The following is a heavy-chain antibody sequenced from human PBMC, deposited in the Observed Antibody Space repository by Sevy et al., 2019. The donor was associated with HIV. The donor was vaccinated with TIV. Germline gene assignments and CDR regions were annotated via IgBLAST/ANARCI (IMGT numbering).Heavy chain of an antibody. CDR2: ISTSTSTTTI. J-gene: IGHJ5*02. CDR3: ARAAGWFDA. Sequence: GGSLRLSCAASGFTFNDYNLSWIRQAPGKGLEWVSYISTSTSTTTIYYADSVKGRFTISRDNAKNSIYLQMNSLRVDDTAVYYCARAAGWFDAWGQGPLVTVSS. V-gene: IGHV3-11*01. CDR1: GFTFNDYN.